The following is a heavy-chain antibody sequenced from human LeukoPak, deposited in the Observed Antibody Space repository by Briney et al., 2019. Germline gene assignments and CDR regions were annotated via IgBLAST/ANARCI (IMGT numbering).Heavy chain of an antibody. V-gene: IGHV1-69*05. J-gene: IGHJ4*02. D-gene: IGHD6-13*01. CDR1: GGTFSSYA. Sequence: GASVKVSCKASGGTFSSYAISWVRQAPGQGLEWMGGIIPIFGTANYAQKFQGRVTMTRDTSTSTVYMELSSLRSEDTAVYYCAGSSSVLFDYWGQGTLVTVSS. CDR2: IIPIFGTA. CDR3: AGSSSVLFDY.